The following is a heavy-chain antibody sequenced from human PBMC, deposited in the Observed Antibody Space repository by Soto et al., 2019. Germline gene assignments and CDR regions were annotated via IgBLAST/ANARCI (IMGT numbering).Heavy chain of an antibody. V-gene: IGHV1-8*01. CDR3: ARERSSGWYVDY. D-gene: IGHD6-19*01. CDR2: MNPNSGNT. J-gene: IGHJ4*02. CDR1: GYTFTSYD. Sequence: GASVKVFCKASGYTFTSYDINWVRQATGQGLEWMGWMNPNSGNTGYAQKFQGRVTMTRNTSISTAYMELSSLRSEDTAVYYCARERSSGWYVDYWGQGTQVTVSS.